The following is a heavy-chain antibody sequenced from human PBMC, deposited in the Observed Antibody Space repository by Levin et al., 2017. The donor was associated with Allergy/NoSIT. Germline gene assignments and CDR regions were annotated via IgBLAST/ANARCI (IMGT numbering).Heavy chain of an antibody. CDR1: GFTFSNYG. CDR3: ARGPSSGWYELGY. D-gene: IGHD6-19*01. CDR2: ISYDGSNK. Sequence: PGGSLRLSCAASGFTFSNYGMHWVRQAPGKGLEWVAVISYDGSNKYYADSVKGRFTISRDNSKNTLYLQMNSLRAEDTAVYYCARGPSSGWYELGYWGQGTLVTVSS. J-gene: IGHJ4*02. V-gene: IGHV3-30*03.